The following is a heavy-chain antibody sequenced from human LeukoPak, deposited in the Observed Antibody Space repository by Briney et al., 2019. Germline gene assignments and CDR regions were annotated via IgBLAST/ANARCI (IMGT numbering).Heavy chain of an antibody. Sequence: QAGGSLRLSCAASGFTFSTYAMSWVRQAPGKGLEWVSTISDSGANTYYADSVRGRFTISRDNSKNTLYLQKNSLRANDTAIYYCAKSMTLQWRGFFGLWGRGTHVTVSS. CDR3: AKSMTLQWRGFFGL. V-gene: IGHV3-23*01. CDR2: ISDSGANT. J-gene: IGHJ2*01. CDR1: GFTFSTYA. D-gene: IGHD6-19*01.